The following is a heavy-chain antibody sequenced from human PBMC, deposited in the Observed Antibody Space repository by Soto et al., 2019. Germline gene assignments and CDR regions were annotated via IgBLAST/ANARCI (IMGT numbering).Heavy chain of an antibody. CDR3: AHTVLAGLGTTFDS. Sequence: QITLKESGPTLVKPTQTLTLTCTFSGFSLSSTRMAVGWIRQPPGKALEWLALIYWDDDKRYSPFLKSRLTITKDTPKNQVVLTLSTMAPVDTARYSCAHTVLAGLGTTFDSWGQGTLVPV. CDR2: IYWDDDK. CDR1: GFSLSSTRMA. J-gene: IGHJ4*02. D-gene: IGHD6-19*01. V-gene: IGHV2-5*02.